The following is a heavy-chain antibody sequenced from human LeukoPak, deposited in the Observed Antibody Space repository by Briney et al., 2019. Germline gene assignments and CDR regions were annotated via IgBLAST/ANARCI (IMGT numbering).Heavy chain of an antibody. CDR1: GFTFSSYA. CDR2: ISGSGGST. CDR3: AKDMSGSYLGDF. J-gene: IGHJ4*02. V-gene: IGHV3-23*01. D-gene: IGHD1-26*01. Sequence: GGSLRLSCAASGFTFSSYAMIWVRQAPGKGLEWASGISGSGGSTYYADSVKGRFTISRDNSKNTLYVQMNSLRAEDTAVYFCAKDMSGSYLGDFWGQGTLVTVSS.